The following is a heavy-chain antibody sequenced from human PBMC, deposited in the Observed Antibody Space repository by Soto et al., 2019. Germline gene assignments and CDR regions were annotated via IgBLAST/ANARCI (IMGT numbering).Heavy chain of an antibody. CDR1: GYTFTSYA. J-gene: IGHJ4*02. CDR3: AGDPGYSYGYN. CDR2: INAGNGNT. Sequence: QVQLVQSGAEVKKPGASVKVSCKASGYTFTSYAMHWVRQAPGQRLEWMGWINAGNGNTKYSRKFQGRVTITRDTSASTADMELSSLRYEDTAVYYCAGDPGYSYGYNWGQGTLVTVSS. V-gene: IGHV1-3*01. D-gene: IGHD5-18*01.